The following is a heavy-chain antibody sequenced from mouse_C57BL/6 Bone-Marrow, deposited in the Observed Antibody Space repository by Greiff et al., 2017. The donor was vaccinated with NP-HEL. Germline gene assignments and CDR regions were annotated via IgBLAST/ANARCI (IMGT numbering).Heavy chain of an antibody. CDR2: SSDGGSYT. CDR3: ARGYYYGSFAY. V-gene: IGHV5-4*01. J-gene: IGHJ3*01. D-gene: IGHD1-1*01. CDR1: GFTFSSYA. Sequence: EVQLVESGGGLVKPGGSLKLSCAASGFTFSSYAMSWVRQTPEKRLEWVATSSDGGSYTYYPDNVKGRFTISRDNAKNNLYLQMSHLKSEDTAMYYCARGYYYGSFAYWGQGTLVTVSA.